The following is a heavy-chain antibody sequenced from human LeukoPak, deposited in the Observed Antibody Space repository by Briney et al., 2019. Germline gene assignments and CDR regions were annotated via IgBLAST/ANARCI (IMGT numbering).Heavy chain of an antibody. CDR2: IYYSGST. V-gene: IGHV4-61*08. J-gene: IGHJ6*02. D-gene: IGHD3-10*01. CDR3: ARGEGSYYGMDV. CDR1: GGSISSGGYY. Sequence: PSETLSHTCAVSGGSISSGGYYWSWIRQPPGKGLEWIGYIYYSGSTNYNPSLKSRVTISVDTSKNQFSLKLSSVTAADTAVYYCARGEGSYYGMDVWGQGTTVTVSS.